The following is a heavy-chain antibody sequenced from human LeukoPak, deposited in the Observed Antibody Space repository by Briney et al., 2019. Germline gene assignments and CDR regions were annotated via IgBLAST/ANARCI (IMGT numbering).Heavy chain of an antibody. D-gene: IGHD1-26*01. V-gene: IGHV3-74*01. Sequence: PGGSLRLSCAASGFTFSSYWMTWVRQAPGKGLVCVSRIDSALRSTDYADSVRGRFTVSRDNSKNTLFVQMNSLRAEDTAVYYCAREGRAIVGGTYLDSWGLGTLVTVSS. J-gene: IGHJ4*02. CDR2: IDSALRST. CDR1: GFTFSSYW. CDR3: AREGRAIVGGTYLDS.